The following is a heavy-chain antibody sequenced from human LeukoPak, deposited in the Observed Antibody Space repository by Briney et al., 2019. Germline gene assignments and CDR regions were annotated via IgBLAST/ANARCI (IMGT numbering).Heavy chain of an antibody. V-gene: IGHV3-30*18. CDR3: AKEMKPWMHFDY. CDR2: ISHDGSNA. J-gene: IGHJ4*02. D-gene: IGHD5-12*01. CDR1: GFTFSRSA. Sequence: GRSLRLSCAASGFTFSRSAVHWVRQAPGKGLEWVAVISHDGSNADYTDSVKGRFTISRDNSKNTLYLQMNSLRAEDTAVYYCAKEMKPWMHFDYWGQGTLVTVSS.